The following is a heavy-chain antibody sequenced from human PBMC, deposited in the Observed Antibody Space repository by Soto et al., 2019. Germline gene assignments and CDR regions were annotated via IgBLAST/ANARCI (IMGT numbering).Heavy chain of an antibody. V-gene: IGHV3-30-3*01. D-gene: IGHD3-3*01. CDR3: ARPTYDFWSGYFPGY. CDR2: ISYDGSNK. CDR1: GFTFSSYA. J-gene: IGHJ4*02. Sequence: QVQLVESGGGVVQPGRSLRLSCAASGFTFSSYAMHWVRQAPGKGLEWVAVISYDGSNKYYADSVKGRFTISRDNSKNTLYLQMNSLRAEDTAVYYCARPTYDFWSGYFPGYWGQGTLVTVSS.